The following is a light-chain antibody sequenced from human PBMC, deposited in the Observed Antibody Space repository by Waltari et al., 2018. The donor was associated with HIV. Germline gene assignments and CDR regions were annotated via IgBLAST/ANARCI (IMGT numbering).Light chain of an antibody. CDR1: QGVNNY. Sequence: DIQMTQSPSSLSASVGDRVTITCRASQGVNNYLDWYQQRPGTVPKLLIYAASTLRSGVPSRFSGSGSGTDFTLTISSLQPEDVATYYCQKYDGAPWTFGQGTKVEV. J-gene: IGKJ1*01. CDR3: QKYDGAPWT. V-gene: IGKV1-27*01. CDR2: AAS.